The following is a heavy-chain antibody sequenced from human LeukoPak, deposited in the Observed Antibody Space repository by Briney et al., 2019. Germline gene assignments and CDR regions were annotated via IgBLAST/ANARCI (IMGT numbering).Heavy chain of an antibody. CDR1: GYTFTSYD. CDR3: ARGLDYYDSSGYIL. J-gene: IGHJ4*02. Sequence: ASVKVSCKASGYTFTSYDTNWVRQATGQGLEWMGWMNPNSGNTGYAQKFQGRVTITRNTSISTAYMELSSLRSEDTAVYYCARGLDYYDSSGYILWGQGTLVTVSS. CDR2: MNPNSGNT. D-gene: IGHD3-22*01. V-gene: IGHV1-8*03.